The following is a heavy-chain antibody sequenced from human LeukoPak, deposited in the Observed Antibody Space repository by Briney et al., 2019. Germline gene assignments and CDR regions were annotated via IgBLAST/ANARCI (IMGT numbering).Heavy chain of an antibody. CDR1: GFTFSSYS. Sequence: GGSLRLSCAASGFTFSSYSTNWVRQAPGKGLEWVSSISSSSSYIYYADSVKGRFTISRDNAKNSLYLQMNSLRAEDTAVYYCARDHREVAGLFDYWGQGTLVTVSS. D-gene: IGHD6-19*01. V-gene: IGHV3-21*01. CDR2: ISSSSSYI. J-gene: IGHJ4*02. CDR3: ARDHREVAGLFDY.